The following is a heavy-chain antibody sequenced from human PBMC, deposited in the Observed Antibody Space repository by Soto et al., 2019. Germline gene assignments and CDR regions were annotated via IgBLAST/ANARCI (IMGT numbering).Heavy chain of an antibody. CDR3: AQQASMPIRDGFDH. J-gene: IGHJ4*02. D-gene: IGHD2-2*01. V-gene: IGHV3-23*01. CDR2: ISGSGSNP. CDR1: GFTFSSYA. Sequence: EVQVLESGGGLVQPGGSLRLSCAASGFTFSSYAMSWVRQAPGQGLEWVSAISGSGSNPYYADSVKGRFTISRDNSKNTMYLQMNRLRAEDTALYYCAQQASMPIRDGFDHWGQGTLVTVSS.